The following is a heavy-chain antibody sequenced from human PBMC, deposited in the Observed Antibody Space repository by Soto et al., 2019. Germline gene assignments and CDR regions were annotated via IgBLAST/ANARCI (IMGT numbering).Heavy chain of an antibody. D-gene: IGHD4-4*01. J-gene: IGHJ6*03. CDR3: ARCTVGKTGYYYYYMDV. Sequence: PSETLSLTCAVSSGSISSSNWWSWVRQPPGKGLEWIGEIYHSGSTNYNPSLKSRVTISVDKSKNQFSLKLSSVTAADTAVYYCARCTVGKTGYYYYYMDVWGKGTTVTVSS. CDR2: IYHSGST. CDR1: SGSISSSNW. V-gene: IGHV4-4*02.